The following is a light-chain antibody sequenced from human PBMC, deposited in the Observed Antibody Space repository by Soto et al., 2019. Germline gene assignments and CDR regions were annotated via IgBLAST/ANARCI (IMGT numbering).Light chain of an antibody. J-gene: IGKJ2*01. CDR1: QRLLHSNGNNF. Sequence: EIVMTQSPPSLTVTPGEPASISCRSSQRLLHSNGNNFLEWYLQKPGQSPQLLIYLGSNRASGVPDRVSGNGEGTDFTLKISRVEAEDVGVYYCMQALQTPYTFGQETKMEIK. CDR2: LGS. CDR3: MQALQTPYT. V-gene: IGKV2-28*01.